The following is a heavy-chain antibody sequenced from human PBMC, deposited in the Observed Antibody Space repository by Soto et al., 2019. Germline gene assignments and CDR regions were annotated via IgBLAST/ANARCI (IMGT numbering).Heavy chain of an antibody. V-gene: IGHV3-33*01. Sequence: QVQLVDSGGGVVQPGRSLRLSCAASGFSFSSYGMHWVRQAPGKGPEWVAVIWYDGSNEYYGDSVKGRFTISRDNSKNTLYLQMNSLRAEDTAVYYCARSGDYDYYYAMDVWGQGTTVTVSS. D-gene: IGHD4-17*01. J-gene: IGHJ6*02. CDR3: ARSGDYDYYYAMDV. CDR2: IWYDGSNE. CDR1: GFSFSSYG.